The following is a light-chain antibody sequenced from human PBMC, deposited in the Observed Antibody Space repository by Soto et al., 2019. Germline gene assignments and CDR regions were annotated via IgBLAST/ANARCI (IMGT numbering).Light chain of an antibody. J-gene: IGKJ3*01. CDR3: QQYDNPS. V-gene: IGKV1-33*01. CDR2: DAS. CDR1: QDISNY. Sequence: DIQMTQSPSSLSASVGDRVTITCQASQDISNYLNWYQQKPGKAPKLLIYDASNLETGVPSRFSGSGSGTDFTFTISSLQPEDIATYYCQQYDNPSFGPGTKVDIK.